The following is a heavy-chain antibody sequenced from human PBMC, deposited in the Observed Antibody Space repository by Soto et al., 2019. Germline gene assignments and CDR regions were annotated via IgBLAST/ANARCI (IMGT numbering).Heavy chain of an antibody. D-gene: IGHD2-15*01. V-gene: IGHV4-31*03. CDR1: GDSRSSGPND. CDR2: IYYTGTT. Sequence: PLSVTGTVPGDSRSSGPNDWSWIRQHPGKGLEWIGYIYYTGTTYYSPSLKSRVIMSLDTSKNQFSLKLRSVTAADTAVYYCAKGYCSGGSCYGGGDYWGQGTLVTVSS. J-gene: IGHJ4*02. CDR3: AKGYCSGGSCYGGGDY.